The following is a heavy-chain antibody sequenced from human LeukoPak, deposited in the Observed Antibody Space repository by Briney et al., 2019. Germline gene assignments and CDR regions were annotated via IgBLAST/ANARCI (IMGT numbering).Heavy chain of an antibody. Sequence: PGGSLRLSCAASGFTFTGYSMNWVRQAPGKGLEWVSSISTVSTYKKYADSAKGRFTISRDNSKNLLYLQMSSLSAEDTAVYYCTRDGSGFYHYYYMDVWGKGTTVTVSS. CDR3: TRDGSGFYHYYYMDV. CDR2: ISTVSTYK. D-gene: IGHD6-25*01. CDR1: GFTFTGYS. V-gene: IGHV3-21*01. J-gene: IGHJ6*03.